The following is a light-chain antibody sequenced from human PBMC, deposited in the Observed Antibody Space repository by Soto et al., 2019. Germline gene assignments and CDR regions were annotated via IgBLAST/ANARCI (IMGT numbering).Light chain of an antibody. J-gene: IGKJ5*01. CDR1: QSVSSY. CDR2: DAS. CDR3: QQYNNWPIT. Sequence: IVLTQSPATLSLSPWERATLSCRASQSVSSYLAWYQQKPGQAPRLLIYDASNRATGIPARFSGSGSGTEFILTISSLQSEDFEIYYCQQYNNWPITFGQGTRLEIK. V-gene: IGKV3-11*01.